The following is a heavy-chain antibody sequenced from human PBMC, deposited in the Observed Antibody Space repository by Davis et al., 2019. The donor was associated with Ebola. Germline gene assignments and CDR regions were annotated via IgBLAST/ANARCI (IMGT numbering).Heavy chain of an antibody. CDR1: GYCFTSHW. CDR2: IYPDDSDT. D-gene: IGHD3-16*01. J-gene: IGHJ4*02. Sequence: GRSLRPSCQRPGYCFTSHWTGWVRPMPGKGLEWMWIIYPDDSDTRYSPSFQGQVTISADKSISTAYLQWSSLKASDTAMYYCAGGLGYWGQGTLVTVSS. V-gene: IGHV5-51*01. CDR3: AGGLGY.